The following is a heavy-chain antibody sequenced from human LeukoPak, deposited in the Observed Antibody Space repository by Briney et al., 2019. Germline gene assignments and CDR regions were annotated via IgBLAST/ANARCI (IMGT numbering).Heavy chain of an antibody. D-gene: IGHD6-19*01. J-gene: IGHJ4*02. CDR3: ARGGIQVSGIDEIDY. V-gene: IGHV3-13*01. CDR1: GFTLRSYD. CDR2: IGVSGDT. Sequence: PGGSLRLSCAASGFTLRSYDMHWVRQVTGKGLEWVSAIGVSGDTYYPGSVKGRFTISRENAKNSLYLQMNSLTAGDTAVYYRARGGIQVSGIDEIDYWGQGTLVTVSS.